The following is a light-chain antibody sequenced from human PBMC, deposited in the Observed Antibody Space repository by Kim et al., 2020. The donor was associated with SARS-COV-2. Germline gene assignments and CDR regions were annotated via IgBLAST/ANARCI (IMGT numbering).Light chain of an antibody. CDR1: RGHSSYA. J-gene: IGLJ1*01. Sequence: SVKLTCTLSRGHSSYAIAWHQQQPEKGPRYLMKLNSDGSHSKGDGIPDRFSGSSSGAERYLTISSLQSEDEADYYCQTWGTGIRVFGTGTKVTVL. CDR2: LNSDGSH. CDR3: QTWGTGIRV. V-gene: IGLV4-69*01.